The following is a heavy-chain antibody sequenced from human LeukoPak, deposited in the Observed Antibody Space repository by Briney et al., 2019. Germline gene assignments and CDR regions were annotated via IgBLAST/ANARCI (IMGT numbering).Heavy chain of an antibody. CDR1: GFTFSSYS. V-gene: IGHV3-21*01. CDR3: ARVYARCSGGSCYPDY. D-gene: IGHD2-15*01. CDR2: ISSSSSYI. J-gene: IGHJ4*02. Sequence: GGSLRLSCAASGFTFSSYSMNWVRQAPGKGLEWVSSISSSSSYIYYADSVKGRFTISRDNAKNSLYLQMNSLRAEDTAVYYCARVYARCSGGSCYPDYWGQGTLVTVSS.